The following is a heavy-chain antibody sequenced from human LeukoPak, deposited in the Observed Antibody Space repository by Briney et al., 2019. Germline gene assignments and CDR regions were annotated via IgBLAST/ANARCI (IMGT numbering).Heavy chain of an antibody. J-gene: IGHJ4*02. CDR2: IYYSGSGST. D-gene: IGHD5-18*01. CDR3: ARATRSTAMAY. V-gene: IGHV4-59*01. CDR1: GGSISSYY. Sequence: SETLSLTCTVSGGSISSYYWSWIRQPPGKGLEWIGYIYYSGSGSTNYNPSLKSRVSISVGTSKNQFSLKLSSVTAADTAVYYCARATRSTAMAYWGQGTLVTVSS.